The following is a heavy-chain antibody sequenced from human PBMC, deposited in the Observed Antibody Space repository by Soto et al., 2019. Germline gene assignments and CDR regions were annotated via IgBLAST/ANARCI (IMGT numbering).Heavy chain of an antibody. D-gene: IGHD3-10*01. Sequence: GALRLSFLASGFTLSSYAMHWVRPAPGKGLEYVLAICSNGGSTYTAASVKGRFTIPRKNPKNTLYLKMSSLRGGDGVVFYCVKDHRSGYYGWGIENGGQEPLVTVSS. J-gene: IGHJ4*02. CDR2: ICSNGGST. CDR3: VKDHRSGYYGWGIEN. CDR1: GFTLSSYA. V-gene: IGHV3-64D*08.